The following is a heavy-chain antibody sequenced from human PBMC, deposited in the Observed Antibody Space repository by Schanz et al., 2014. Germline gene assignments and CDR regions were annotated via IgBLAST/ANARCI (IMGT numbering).Heavy chain of an antibody. CDR3: ARGIGGYGANNYFDY. V-gene: IGHV1-3*04. Sequence: QVQAVQSGAELKKPGASVKVSCKASGYTFSSHGIHWLRQAPGQSLEWMGWINTGSGDTKYSQNFQGRVTITRDTSASTAYMELSSLRSEDTAVYSCARGIGGYGANNYFDYWGQGTLVTVSS. CDR1: GYTFSSHG. CDR2: INTGSGDT. J-gene: IGHJ4*02. D-gene: IGHD5-12*01.